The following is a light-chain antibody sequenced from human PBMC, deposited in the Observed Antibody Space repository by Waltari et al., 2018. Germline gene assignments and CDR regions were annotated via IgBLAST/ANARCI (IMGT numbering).Light chain of an antibody. CDR2: DVP. CDR1: GSAVGASDS. J-gene: IGLJ2*01. CDR3: ASQTLDGLVL. Sequence: QSALTQPASVSGSPGQSITISCSGVGSAVGASDSVSWYQHHPGKAPQVIIYDVPNRPPVVSDLFSATKSANAASLSISRLQPEDEADYYCASQTLDGLVLFGGGTRLTVL. V-gene: IGLV2-14*03.